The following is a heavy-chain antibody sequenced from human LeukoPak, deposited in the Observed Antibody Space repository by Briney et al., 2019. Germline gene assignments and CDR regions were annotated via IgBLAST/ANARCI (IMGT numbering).Heavy chain of an antibody. Sequence: GASVKVSCKASGYTFTSYGITWVRQAPGQGLEWMGWISAYNDNTNYAQKLQGRVTMTTDTSTSTAYMELRSLRSDDTAVYYCARAVVTVDSDSFDIWGQGTMVTVYS. D-gene: IGHD2-21*02. CDR1: GYTFTSYG. V-gene: IGHV1-18*01. CDR3: ARAVVTVDSDSFDI. J-gene: IGHJ3*02. CDR2: ISAYNDNT.